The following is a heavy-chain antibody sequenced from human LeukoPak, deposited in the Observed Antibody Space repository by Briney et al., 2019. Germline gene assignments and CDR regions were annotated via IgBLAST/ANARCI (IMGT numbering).Heavy chain of an antibody. CDR1: GLTLDDYA. CDR3: AKDMVLGVINSAATYYYYYGMDV. Sequence: SVTLSCPASGLTLDDYAMQWVRQAAGKGLEWVSLISWDGGSTYYADSVKGRFTISRDNSKHSLYPQMNSLRTEDTALYYCAKDMVLGVINSAATYYYYYGMDVWGQGTTVTVSS. CDR2: ISWDGGST. J-gene: IGHJ6*02. V-gene: IGHV3-43*02. D-gene: IGHD3-10*01.